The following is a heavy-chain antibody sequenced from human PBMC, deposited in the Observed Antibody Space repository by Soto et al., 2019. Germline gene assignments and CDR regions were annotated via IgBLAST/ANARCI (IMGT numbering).Heavy chain of an antibody. CDR1: GGTFSSNT. CDR3: TIHTPVAAFEI. J-gene: IGHJ3*02. D-gene: IGHD5-12*01. Sequence: QVQLVQSGAEVKKPGSSVKVSCKASGGTFSSNTVSWVRQAPGQGLEWMGRIIPMLGITTYTQKFQGRVTISADKSTSTAYMFLGSMTYEDTAVYYCTIHTPVAAFEIWGQGTMVTVSS. V-gene: IGHV1-69*02. CDR2: IIPMLGIT.